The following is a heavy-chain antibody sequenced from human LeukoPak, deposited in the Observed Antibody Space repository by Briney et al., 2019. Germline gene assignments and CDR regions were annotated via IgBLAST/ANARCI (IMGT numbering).Heavy chain of an antibody. CDR2: ISSTSSAI. D-gene: IGHD3-10*01. CDR1: GFKFSSFS. Sequence: GGSLRLSCTASGFKFSSFSMNWARQAPGKGLEWLSYISSTSSAIYYADSVKGRFTISRDNAKNSLYLQMDSLRAEDTAIYYCARVIGSSGDSAYWGQGTLVTVSS. J-gene: IGHJ4*02. V-gene: IGHV3-48*04. CDR3: ARVIGSSGDSAY.